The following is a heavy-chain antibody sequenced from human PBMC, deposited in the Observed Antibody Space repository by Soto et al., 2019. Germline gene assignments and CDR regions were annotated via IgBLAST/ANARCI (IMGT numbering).Heavy chain of an antibody. CDR1: GSSFTSYW. V-gene: IGHV5-51*01. CDR2: IYPGDSDT. Sequence: GESLKISCKGSGSSFTSYWIGWERQMPGKGLEWMGIIYPGDSDTRYSPSFQGKVTXLADKSISTAYLQWRSLKASGTSMDYCARRSNLGKRSGWGARRKNWFDPGGQGTVVTVSS. J-gene: IGHJ5*02. D-gene: IGHD6-19*01. CDR3: ARRSNLGKRSGWGARRKNWFDP.